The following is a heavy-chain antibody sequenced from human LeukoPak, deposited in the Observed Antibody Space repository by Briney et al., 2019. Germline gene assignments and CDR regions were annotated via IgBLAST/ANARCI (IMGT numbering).Heavy chain of an antibody. CDR3: ARQRFYGDYAGDY. CDR2: ISSRGSTI. V-gene: IGHV3-48*03. D-gene: IGHD4-17*01. J-gene: IGHJ4*02. Sequence: GGSLRLSCAASGSTFSSYEMNWVRQAPGKGLEWVSYISSRGSTIYYADSVKGRFTISRDNAKNSLYLQMNSLRAEDTAVYYCARQRFYGDYAGDYWGQGTLVTVSS. CDR1: GSTFSSYE.